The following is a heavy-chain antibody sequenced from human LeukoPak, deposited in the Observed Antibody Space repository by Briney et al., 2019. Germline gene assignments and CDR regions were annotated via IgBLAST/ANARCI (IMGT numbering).Heavy chain of an antibody. CDR3: ARQSRDGYNYRFDS. D-gene: IGHD5-24*01. CDR1: GGSITSTTYY. Sequence: PSETLSLTCAVSGGSITSTTYYWGWIRQPPGRGLEWIGSSYYSGTTYYNPSLKSRVTISVDRSKSQFSLRLTSVTAADTAVYFCARQSRDGYNYRFDSWGQGILVTVSS. J-gene: IGHJ4*02. V-gene: IGHV4-39*01. CDR2: SYYSGTT.